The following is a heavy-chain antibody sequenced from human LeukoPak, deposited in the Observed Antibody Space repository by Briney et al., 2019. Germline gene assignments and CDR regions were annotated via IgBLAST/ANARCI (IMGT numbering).Heavy chain of an antibody. CDR2: IYYSGST. J-gene: IGHJ4*02. V-gene: IGHV4-39*07. CDR3: ARIYDYGGLH. Sequence: PSETLSLTCTVSGGSISSSSYYWGWIRQPPGKGLEWIGSIYYSGSTYYNPSLKSRVTISVDTSKNQFSLKLSSVTAADTAVYYCARIYDYGGLHWGQGTLVTVSS. D-gene: IGHD4-23*01. CDR1: GGSISSSSYY.